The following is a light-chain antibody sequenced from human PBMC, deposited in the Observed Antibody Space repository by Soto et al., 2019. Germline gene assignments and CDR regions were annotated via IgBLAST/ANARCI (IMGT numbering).Light chain of an antibody. V-gene: IGKV1-5*01. CDR2: DAS. CDR1: QSISSW. J-gene: IGKJ4*01. CDR3: QQYNSYSLT. Sequence: DIQMTPSPSPLSASLGDRVTITCRASQSISSWLAWFQQKPGTAPKLLIYDASTLESGVLSRFSGSGSGAEFTLTISSLQPDDSATYYCQQYNSYSLTFGGGTKVDIK.